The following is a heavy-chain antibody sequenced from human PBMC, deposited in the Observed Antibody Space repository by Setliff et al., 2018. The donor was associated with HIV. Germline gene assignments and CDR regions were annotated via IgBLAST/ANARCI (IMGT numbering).Heavy chain of an antibody. V-gene: IGHV4-38-2*02. J-gene: IGHJ4*02. D-gene: IGHD5-18*01. Sequence: SETLSLTCTVSGGSISSGYYWGWIRQPPGKGLEWIGSIYHSGSTYYNPSLKSRVTISVDTSKNQFSLKLTSVTAADTAVYYCARTLRAAAMGYFDYWGQGTLVTVSS. CDR1: GGSISSGYY. CDR3: ARTLRAAAMGYFDY. CDR2: IYHSGST.